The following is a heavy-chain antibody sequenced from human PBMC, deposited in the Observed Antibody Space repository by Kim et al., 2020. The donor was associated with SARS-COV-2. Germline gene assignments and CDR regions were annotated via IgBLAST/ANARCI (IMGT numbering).Heavy chain of an antibody. J-gene: IGHJ4*02. D-gene: IGHD6-19*01. V-gene: IGHV1-69*13. Sequence: SVKVSCKASGGTFSSYAISWVRQAPGQGLEWMGGIIPIFGTANYAQKFQGRVTITADESTSTAYMELSSLRSEDTAVYYCARDRRINIAVAAYGLDYWGQGTLVTVSS. CDR3: ARDRRINIAVAAYGLDY. CDR1: GGTFSSYA. CDR2: IIPIFGTA.